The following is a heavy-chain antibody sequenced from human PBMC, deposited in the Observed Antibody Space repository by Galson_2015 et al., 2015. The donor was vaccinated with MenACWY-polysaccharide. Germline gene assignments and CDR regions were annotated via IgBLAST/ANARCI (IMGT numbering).Heavy chain of an antibody. CDR1: GYSFTSYW. V-gene: IGHV5-51*01. Sequence: QSGAEVKKPGESLKISCKGSGYSFTSYWIGWVRQMPGKGLEWMGIIYPGDSDTRNSPSFQGQVTISADKSISTAYLQWSSLKASDTAMYYCARHQGQQLVQSYYGMDVWGQGTTVTVSS. CDR2: IYPGDSDT. CDR3: ARHQGQQLVQSYYGMDV. J-gene: IGHJ6*02. D-gene: IGHD6-6*01.